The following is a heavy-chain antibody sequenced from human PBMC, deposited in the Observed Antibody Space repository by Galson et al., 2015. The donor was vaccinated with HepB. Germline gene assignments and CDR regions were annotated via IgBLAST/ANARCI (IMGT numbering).Heavy chain of an antibody. Sequence: SLRLSCAASGFTFSSYWMSWVRQAPGKGLEWVANIKQDGSEKYYVDSVKGRFTISRDNAKNSLYLQMNSLRAEDTAVYYCARVQEEYQLLLYGMDVWGQGTTVTVSS. J-gene: IGHJ6*02. D-gene: IGHD2-2*01. V-gene: IGHV3-7*03. CDR2: IKQDGSEK. CDR1: GFTFSSYW. CDR3: ARVQEEYQLLLYGMDV.